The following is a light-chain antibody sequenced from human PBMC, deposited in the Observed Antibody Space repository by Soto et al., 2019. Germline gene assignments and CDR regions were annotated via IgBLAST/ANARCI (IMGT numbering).Light chain of an antibody. V-gene: IGKV1-39*01. CDR3: QQSYSTPPT. CDR1: ESISSH. J-gene: IGKJ5*01. Sequence: DIQMTQSPSSLSASVGDRVTITCRASESISSHLNWYQQKSGRAPQLLIHAASTLQTGVPSRFSGSGSGTDFTLTISSLQPEDFATYYCQQSYSTPPTFGQGTRLEIK. CDR2: AAS.